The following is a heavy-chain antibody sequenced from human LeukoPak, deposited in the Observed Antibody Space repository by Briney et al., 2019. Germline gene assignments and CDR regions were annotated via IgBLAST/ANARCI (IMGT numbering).Heavy chain of an antibody. Sequence: SETLSLTCTVSGGSISSYYWSWIRQPPGKGLEWIGYIYYSGSTNYNPSLKSRVTISVDTSKNQFSLKLSSVTAADTAVYYYARHLYKVHHFDFWGQGTLVTVSS. CDR1: GGSISSYY. D-gene: IGHD1-14*01. CDR2: IYYSGST. V-gene: IGHV4-59*08. J-gene: IGHJ4*02. CDR3: ARHLYKVHHFDF.